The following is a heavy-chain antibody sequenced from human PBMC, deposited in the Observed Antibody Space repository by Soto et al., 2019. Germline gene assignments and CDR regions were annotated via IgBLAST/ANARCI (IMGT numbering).Heavy chain of an antibody. CDR3: ARQGFGVVIPDNWFDP. Sequence: PSETLSLTCTVSGGSISSSSYCWGWIRQTPGKGLEWIGSIYYSGGTYYNPSLKSRVTISVDTSKNQFSLKLSSVTAADTAVYYCARQGFGVVIPDNWFDPWGQGTLVTVSS. CDR2: IYYSGGT. V-gene: IGHV4-39*01. CDR1: GGSISSSSYC. J-gene: IGHJ5*02. D-gene: IGHD3-3*01.